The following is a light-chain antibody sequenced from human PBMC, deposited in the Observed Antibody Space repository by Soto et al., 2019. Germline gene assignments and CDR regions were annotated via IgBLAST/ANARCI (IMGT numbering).Light chain of an antibody. Sequence: SYELTQPPSVSVAPGKTARITCGGNNIGSKSVHWYQQKPGQAPVLVIYYDSDRPSGIPERFSGSNSGNTATLTISRVEAVDEAYYYCQVWDSSSDHSYVVFGGGTKLTVL. CDR3: QVWDSSSDHSYVV. CDR2: YDS. CDR1: NIGSKS. V-gene: IGLV3-21*04. J-gene: IGLJ2*01.